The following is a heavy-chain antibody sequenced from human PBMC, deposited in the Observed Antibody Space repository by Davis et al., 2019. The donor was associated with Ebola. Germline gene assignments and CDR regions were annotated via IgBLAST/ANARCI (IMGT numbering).Heavy chain of an antibody. Sequence: SETLSLTCTVSGVSFDSDYWSWIRQPPGKGLEWIGYVYHTGSANYNPSFKSRVTMTVDTSGSQFSLRLTSVTAADTATYYCAGLRLVSFFAYWGQGALVTVSS. J-gene: IGHJ4*02. D-gene: IGHD6-6*01. CDR3: AGLRLVSFFAY. V-gene: IGHV4-59*08. CDR2: VYHTGSA. CDR1: GVSFDSDY.